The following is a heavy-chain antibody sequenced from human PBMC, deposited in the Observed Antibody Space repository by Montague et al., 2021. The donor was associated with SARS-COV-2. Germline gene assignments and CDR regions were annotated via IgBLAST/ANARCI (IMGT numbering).Heavy chain of an antibody. CDR3: AKGSV. J-gene: IGHJ6*02. V-gene: IGHV3-7*01. Sequence: SLRLSWAASGFTFSSNWMSWVRQAPGRGLEWVAYIKPDGSAGYYVDSVKGRFTISRDNAKNTLYLQMNSLRAEDTAVYYCAKGSVWGQGTTVTVSS. CDR2: IKPDGSAG. CDR1: GFTFSSNW.